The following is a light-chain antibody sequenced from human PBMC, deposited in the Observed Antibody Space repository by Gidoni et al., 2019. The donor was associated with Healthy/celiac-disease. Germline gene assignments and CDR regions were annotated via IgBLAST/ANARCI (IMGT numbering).Light chain of an antibody. CDR1: QSISSY. Sequence: IQMTQSPSSLSASVGDRVTITCRASQSISSYLNWYQHKPGKAPKLLSYAASSLQSGVPSRVSGSGSGTALTLTISSMQPEDCSTYYRQQRYSTHPRYTFGQGTKMEIK. V-gene: IGKV1-39*01. J-gene: IGKJ2*01. CDR2: AAS. CDR3: QQRYSTHPRYT.